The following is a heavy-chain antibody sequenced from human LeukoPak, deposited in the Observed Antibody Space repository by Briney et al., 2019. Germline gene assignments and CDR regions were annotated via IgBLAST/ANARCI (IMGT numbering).Heavy chain of an antibody. D-gene: IGHD1-26*01. CDR3: AKDVGWELRGFDY. Sequence: GGSLRLSCAASGFTFSSYWMHWVRQAPGKGLVWVARLNTDGGYTTYADSVKGRFTISRDNAKNTLYLQMNSLRAEDTAVYYCAKDVGWELRGFDYWGQGTLVTVSS. CDR1: GFTFSSYW. V-gene: IGHV3-74*03. J-gene: IGHJ4*02. CDR2: LNTDGGYT.